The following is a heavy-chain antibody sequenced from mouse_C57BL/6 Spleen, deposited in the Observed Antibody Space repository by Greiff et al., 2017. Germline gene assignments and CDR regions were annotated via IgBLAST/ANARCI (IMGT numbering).Heavy chain of an antibody. CDR1: GYTFTDYE. CDR3: TRSGGSWFAY. D-gene: IGHD3-1*01. V-gene: IGHV1-15*01. Sequence: QVQLKESGAELVRPGASVTLSCKASGYTFTDYEMHWVKQTPVHGLEWIGAIDPETGGTAYNQKFKGKAILTADKSSSTAYMELRSLTSEDSAVYYCTRSGGSWFAYWGQGTLVTVSA. J-gene: IGHJ3*01. CDR2: IDPETGGT.